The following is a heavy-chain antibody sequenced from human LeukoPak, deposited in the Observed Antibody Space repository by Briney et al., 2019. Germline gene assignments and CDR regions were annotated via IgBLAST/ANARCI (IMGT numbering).Heavy chain of an antibody. CDR3: ARGAAAYWFDP. D-gene: IGHD2-2*01. J-gene: IGHJ5*02. Sequence: PSETLSLTCTVSGGSISSYYWSWIRQPAGKGLEWIGRIYTSGSTNYNPSLKSRVTISVDKSKSQFSLKLSSVTAADAAVYYCARGAAAYWFDPWGQGTLVTVSS. V-gene: IGHV4-4*07. CDR2: IYTSGST. CDR1: GGSISSYY.